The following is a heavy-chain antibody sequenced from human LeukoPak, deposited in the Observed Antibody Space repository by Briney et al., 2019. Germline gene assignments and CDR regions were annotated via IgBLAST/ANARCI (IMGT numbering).Heavy chain of an antibody. CDR3: AREGERLGGVDY. J-gene: IGHJ4*02. V-gene: IGHV4-59*11. D-gene: IGHD6-25*01. CDR1: GGSISSHY. CDR2: IYYSGST. Sequence: SETLSFTCTVSGGSISSHYWSWIRQPPGKGLEWIGYIYYSGSTNYNPSLKSRVTISVDTSKNQFSLKLSSVTAADTAVYYCAREGERLGGVDYWGQGTLVTVSS.